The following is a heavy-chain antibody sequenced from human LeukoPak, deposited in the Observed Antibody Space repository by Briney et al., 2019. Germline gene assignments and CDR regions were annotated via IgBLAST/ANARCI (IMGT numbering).Heavy chain of an antibody. CDR3: ATIPTPSRMTGIEGG. J-gene: IGHJ4*02. CDR2: IDSSSTYV. D-gene: IGHD1-20*01. Sequence: GTLSLTCGVSGGSISNTNWWSWVRQAPGKGLEWVSSIDSSSTYVFYADSLKGRFSISRDNARNSLYLQMNSLRAEDTAVYYCATIPTPSRMTGIEGGWGQGTLVTVSS. V-gene: IGHV3-21*01. CDR1: GGSISNTN.